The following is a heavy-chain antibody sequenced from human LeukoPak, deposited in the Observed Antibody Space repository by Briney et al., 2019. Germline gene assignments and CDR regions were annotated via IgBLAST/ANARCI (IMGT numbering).Heavy chain of an antibody. V-gene: IGHV3-13*05. CDR1: GLTFSTYD. CDR2: IGTAGDP. CDR3: ARSKRTGRGATLDAFDI. J-gene: IGHJ3*02. D-gene: IGHD3-10*01. Sequence: GGSLRLSCAASGLTFSTYDMHWVRQATGKGLEWVSAIGTAGDPYYPGSVKGRFTISRENAKNSLYLQMNSLRAGDTAVYYCARSKRTGRGATLDAFDIWAKGQWSPSLQ.